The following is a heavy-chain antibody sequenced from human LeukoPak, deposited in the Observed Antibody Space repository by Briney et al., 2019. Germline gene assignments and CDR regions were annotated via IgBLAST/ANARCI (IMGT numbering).Heavy chain of an antibody. Sequence: GGSLRLSCTASGFTYSDYWMTWVRQAPGKGPEWVANIKQAGSQRYYVDSVRGRFTISRDNAKNSLFLQMSGLRAENTAVYYCARRGGSSSRRSPIDYWGQGTLVTVSS. J-gene: IGHJ4*02. CDR2: IKQAGSQR. D-gene: IGHD6-6*01. V-gene: IGHV3-7*01. CDR3: ARRGGSSSRRSPIDY. CDR1: GFTYSDYW.